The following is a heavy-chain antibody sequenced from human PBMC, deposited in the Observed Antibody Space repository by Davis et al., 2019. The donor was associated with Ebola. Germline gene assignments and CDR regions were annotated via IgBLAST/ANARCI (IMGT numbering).Heavy chain of an antibody. D-gene: IGHD3-3*01. J-gene: IGHJ4*02. CDR1: GGSISSSGYY. Sequence: SETLSLTCTVSGGSISSSGYYWGWIRQPPGKGLEWIGSIYYSGSTYYNPSLKSRVTISVDTSKNQFSLKLSSVTAADTAVYYCARGRDFWRNWGQGTLVTVSS. CDR3: ARGRDFWRN. CDR2: IYYSGST. V-gene: IGHV4-39*01.